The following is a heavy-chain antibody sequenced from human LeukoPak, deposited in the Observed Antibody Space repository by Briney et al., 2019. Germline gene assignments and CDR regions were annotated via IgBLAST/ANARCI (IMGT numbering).Heavy chain of an antibody. J-gene: IGHJ3*02. CDR1: AFTFSSYA. CDR2: ICGSGGST. CDR3: ANNPNAVVDDAFDI. V-gene: IGHV3-23*01. D-gene: IGHD4-23*01. Sequence: GGSLRLSCAASAFTFSSYAMSWVRQAPGKGLEWVSGICGSGGSTYYADSVKGRFTISRDNSKNTLYLQMNSLRAEDTAVYYCANNPNAVVDDAFDIWGQGTMVTVSS.